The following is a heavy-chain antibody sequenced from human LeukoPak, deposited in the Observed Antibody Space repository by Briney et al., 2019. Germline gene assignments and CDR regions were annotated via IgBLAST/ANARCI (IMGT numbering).Heavy chain of an antibody. J-gene: IGHJ4*02. CDR1: GFTFSSYA. CDR3: AKTDIEHFDWLRGVFDY. V-gene: IGHV3-23*01. D-gene: IGHD3-9*01. CDR2: ISGSGGST. Sequence: PGGSLRLSCAASGFTFSSYAMSWVRQAPGKGLEWVSAISGSGGSTYYADSVKGRFTISRDNSKNTLYLQMNSLRAEDTAVYYCAKTDIEHFDWLRGVFDYWGQGTLVTVSS.